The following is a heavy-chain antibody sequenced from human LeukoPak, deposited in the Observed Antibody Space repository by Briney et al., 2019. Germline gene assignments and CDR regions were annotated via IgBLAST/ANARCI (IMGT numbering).Heavy chain of an antibody. V-gene: IGHV1-18*01. J-gene: IGHJ5*02. Sequence: GASVKVSCKASGYTFTSYGISWVRQAPGQGLEWMGWISAYNGNTNYTQKLQGRVTMTTDTSTSTAYMELRSLRSDDTAVYYCARGLFMPPSAWFDPWGQGTLVTVSS. CDR1: GYTFTSYG. CDR2: ISAYNGNT. CDR3: ARGLFMPPSAWFDP. D-gene: IGHD2-21*01.